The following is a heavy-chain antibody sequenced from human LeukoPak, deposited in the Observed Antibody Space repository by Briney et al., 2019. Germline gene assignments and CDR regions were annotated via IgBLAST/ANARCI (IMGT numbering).Heavy chain of an antibody. Sequence: GGSLRLSCASSGFTFSSYATSWVRQPPGKGLEGVSANSGSGGSTYYAESVKGRFTISRDNSKNTLYLQMNSLRAEDTAVYYCAKALPYGYSSGWYFDYWGQGTLVTVSS. CDR2: NSGSGGST. CDR3: AKALPYGYSSGWYFDY. D-gene: IGHD6-19*01. CDR1: GFTFSSYA. J-gene: IGHJ4*02. V-gene: IGHV3-23*01.